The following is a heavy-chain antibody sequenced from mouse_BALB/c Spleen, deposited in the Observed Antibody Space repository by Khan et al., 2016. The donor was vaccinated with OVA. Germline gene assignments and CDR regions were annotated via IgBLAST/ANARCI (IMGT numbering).Heavy chain of an antibody. J-gene: IGHJ4*01. Sequence: QVTLKESGPGILQPSQTLSLTCSFSGFSLSTSGMGVGWIRQSSGKGLEWLAHIWWDDDKRYNTALKSRLTISKDTSSNQVFLKIASVDTADTATYYCARMITVYYYAMDFWGQGTSVTVSS. V-gene: IGHV8-8*01. CDR2: IWWDDDK. D-gene: IGHD1-1*01. CDR1: GFSLSTSGMG. CDR3: ARMITVYYYAMDF.